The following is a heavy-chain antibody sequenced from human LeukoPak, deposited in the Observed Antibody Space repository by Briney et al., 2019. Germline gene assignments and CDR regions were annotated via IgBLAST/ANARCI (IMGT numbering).Heavy chain of an antibody. CDR3: AREGIYSSGLPLANRD. CDR1: GGTFSSYA. Sequence: SVKVSCKASGGTFSSYAISWVRQAPGQGLEWMGGNIPIFGTANYAQKFQGRVTNTADESTSTAYMELSSLRSEDTAVYYCAREGIYSSGLPLANRDWGQGTLVTVSS. CDR2: NIPIFGTA. J-gene: IGHJ4*02. V-gene: IGHV1-69*13. D-gene: IGHD6-19*01.